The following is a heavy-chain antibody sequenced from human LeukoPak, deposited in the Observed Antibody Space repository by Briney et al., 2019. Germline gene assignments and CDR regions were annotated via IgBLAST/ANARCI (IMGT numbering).Heavy chain of an antibody. CDR2: ISGSGGST. V-gene: IGHV3-23*01. Sequence: GGSLRLSCAASGFTFSSYAMSWVRQAPGKGLEWVSAISGSGGSTYYADSVKGRFTISRDNSKNTLYLQMNSLRAEDTAVYYCARSYYCSSTSCYPDYWGQGTLVTVSS. J-gene: IGHJ4*02. CDR1: GFTFSSYA. CDR3: ARSYYCSSTSCYPDY. D-gene: IGHD2-2*01.